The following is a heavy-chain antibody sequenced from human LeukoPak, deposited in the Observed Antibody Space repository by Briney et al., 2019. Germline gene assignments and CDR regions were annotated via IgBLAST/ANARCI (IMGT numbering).Heavy chain of an antibody. CDR1: AFIVSSNH. V-gene: IGHV3-53*01. CDR3: ARDSSSHYYFEY. CDR2: IYSGGTT. Sequence: GGSLRLSCVASAFIVSSNHMNWVRQAPGKGLEWVSIIYSGGTTHYGDSVKGRFSISRDNSQNTLYLQMNSLRAEDTAVYYCARDSSSHYYFEYWGQRNLVTVSS. D-gene: IGHD2-2*01. J-gene: IGHJ4*02.